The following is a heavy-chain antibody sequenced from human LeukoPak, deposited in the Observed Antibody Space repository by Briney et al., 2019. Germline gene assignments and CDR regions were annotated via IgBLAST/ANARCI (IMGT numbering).Heavy chain of an antibody. D-gene: IGHD2-2*01. CDR3: AKSAGYCSSPSCEIDY. Sequence: GGSLRLSCAASGFRFSIYAMSWVRQAPGRGLEWVSGISRSGDSTYYAGPVKGRFTISRDNSKNTLYLQMNSLRAEDTAVYYCAKSAGYCSSPSCEIDYWGQGTLVTVSS. CDR1: GFRFSIYA. CDR2: ISRSGDST. V-gene: IGHV3-23*01. J-gene: IGHJ4*02.